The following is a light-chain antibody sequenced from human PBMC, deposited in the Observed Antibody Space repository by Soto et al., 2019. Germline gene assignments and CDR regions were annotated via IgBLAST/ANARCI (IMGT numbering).Light chain of an antibody. CDR2: LEGSGSY. J-gene: IGLJ3*02. Sequence: QPVLTQSSSASSSLGSSVKLTCTLSSGHSSYIIAWHQQQPGKAPRYLMKLEGSGSYNKGSGVPDRFSGSSSGADRYLTISNLQFEDQADYYCETWDSNTHVFGGGTKLTLL. V-gene: IGLV4-60*02. CDR3: ETWDSNTHV. CDR1: SGHSSYI.